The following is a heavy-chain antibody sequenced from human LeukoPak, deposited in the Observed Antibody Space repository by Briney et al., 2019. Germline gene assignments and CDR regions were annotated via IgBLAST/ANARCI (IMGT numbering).Heavy chain of an antibody. D-gene: IGHD6-13*01. Sequence: GASVKVSCKASGYTFTSYALSWVRQAPGQGLEWMGWISVYNGNTNYAQKLQGRVTMTTDTSTSTAYMELRSLRSDDTAVYYCARWPDSSSWLPFDYWGQGTLVTVSS. J-gene: IGHJ4*02. CDR1: GYTFTSYA. CDR2: ISVYNGNT. V-gene: IGHV1-18*01. CDR3: ARWPDSSSWLPFDY.